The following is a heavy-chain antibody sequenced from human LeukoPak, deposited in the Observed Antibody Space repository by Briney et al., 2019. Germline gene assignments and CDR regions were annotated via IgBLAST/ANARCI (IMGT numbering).Heavy chain of an antibody. CDR3: ARVGYYDSRPLDY. Sequence: VASVKVSCKASGYTSTSYAMHWVRQAPGQRLEWMGWINAGNGNTKYSQKFQGRVTITRDTSASTAYMELSSLRSEDTAVYYCARVGYYDSRPLDYWGQGTLVTVSS. J-gene: IGHJ4*02. D-gene: IGHD3-22*01. CDR1: GYTSTSYA. CDR2: INAGNGNT. V-gene: IGHV1-3*01.